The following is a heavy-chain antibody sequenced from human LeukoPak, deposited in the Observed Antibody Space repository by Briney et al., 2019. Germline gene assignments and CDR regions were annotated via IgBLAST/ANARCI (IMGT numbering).Heavy chain of an antibody. CDR3: AKAYYDSSGYYPDAFDI. CDR2: IRYDGSNK. CDR1: GFTFSGYG. V-gene: IGHV3-30*02. Sequence: GGSLRLSCAASGFTFSGYGMHWVRQAPGKGLEWVAFIRYDGSNKYYADSVKGRFTISRDNSKNTLYLQMNSLRAEDTAVYYCAKAYYDSSGYYPDAFDIWGQGTMVTVSS. D-gene: IGHD3-22*01. J-gene: IGHJ3*02.